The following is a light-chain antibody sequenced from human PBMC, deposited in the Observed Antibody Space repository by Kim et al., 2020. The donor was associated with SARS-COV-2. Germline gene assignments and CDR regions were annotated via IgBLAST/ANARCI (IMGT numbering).Light chain of an antibody. CDR2: RDS. Sequence: SYELTQPLSVSVALGQTARITCGENNIGSKSVHWYQQRPGRAPVLVIYRDSNRPSGIPERFSASNSGKTATLTISRAQAGDEADYYCQVWDSGTVVFGTGTKVTVL. V-gene: IGLV3-9*01. CDR3: QVWDSGTVV. CDR1: NIGSKS. J-gene: IGLJ1*01.